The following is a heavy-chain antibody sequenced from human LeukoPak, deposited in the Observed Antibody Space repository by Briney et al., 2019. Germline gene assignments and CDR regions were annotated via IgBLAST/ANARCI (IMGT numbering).Heavy chain of an antibody. D-gene: IGHD2-2*01. CDR3: AKGGYCSSTSCYVGWFDP. CDR1: GLTFSSYV. V-gene: IGHV3-23*01. CDR2: ISGGGGST. Sequence: PGGSLRLSCAASGLTFSSYVMNCVRQAPGKGLEWVSVISGGGGSTYYADSVKGRFTISRDNSKNTLFLQMNSLRAEDTAVYYCAKGGYCSSTSCYVGWFDPWGQGTLVTVSS. J-gene: IGHJ5*02.